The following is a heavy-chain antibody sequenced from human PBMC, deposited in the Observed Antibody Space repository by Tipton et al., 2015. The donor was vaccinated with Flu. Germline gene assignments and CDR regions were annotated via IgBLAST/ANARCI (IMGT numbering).Heavy chain of an antibody. J-gene: IGHJ4*02. D-gene: IGHD3-10*01. V-gene: IGHV3-64*02. CDR1: GFTFSSYD. Sequence: LSLTCAASGFTFSSYDMHWVRQAPGKGLEYVSSISTNGGCTYYADSVKGRFIISRDNSKNTLYLQMGSLRAEDMAVYYCAREGPMVQGIITTTGFDSWGQGTLVTVSS. CDR2: ISTNGGCT. CDR3: AREGPMVQGIITTTGFDS.